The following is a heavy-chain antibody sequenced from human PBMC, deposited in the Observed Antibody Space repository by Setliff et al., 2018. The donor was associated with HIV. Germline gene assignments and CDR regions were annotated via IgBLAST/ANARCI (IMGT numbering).Heavy chain of an antibody. CDR1: GGSISSSDYY. CDR2: IYYTGRS. J-gene: IGHJ4*02. CDR3: GRENPGDY. V-gene: IGHV4-39*01. D-gene: IGHD3-10*01. Sequence: PSETLSLTCTVSGGSISSSDYYWGWIRQPPGKGLEWIGSIYYTGRSFHNPSLKSRITISVDTSKNQFSLKLSSVTAADTAVYYCGRENPGDYWGQGTRVTVSS.